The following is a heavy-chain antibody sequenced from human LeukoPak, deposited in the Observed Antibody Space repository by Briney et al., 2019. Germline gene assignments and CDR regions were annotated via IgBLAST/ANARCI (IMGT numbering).Heavy chain of an antibody. CDR1: GFTFSSYS. V-gene: IGHV3-21*05. D-gene: IGHD6-6*01. CDR3: AREEQLVRINFDY. J-gene: IGHJ4*02. Sequence: PGGSLRLSCAASGFTFSSYSMNWVRQAPGKGLEWVSYISSSSYIYYADSVKGRFTISRDNAKNSLYLQMNSLRAEDTAVYYCAREEQLVRINFDYWGQGTLVTVSS. CDR2: ISSSSYI.